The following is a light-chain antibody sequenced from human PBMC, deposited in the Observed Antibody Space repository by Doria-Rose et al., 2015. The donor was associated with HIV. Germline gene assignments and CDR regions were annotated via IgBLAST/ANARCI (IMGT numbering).Light chain of an antibody. V-gene: IGKV3-20*01. CDR3: HQYGTSWT. CDR1: QSFSSTY. J-gene: IGKJ1*01. Sequence: LTQSPGTLSLSPRERATLSCRANQSFSSTYLAWYQQKPGQAPSLLIYDGSTRATGIPDRFSASGSGTDFTLTINRLEPEDFALYYCHQYGTSWTFGQGTKVEI. CDR2: DGS.